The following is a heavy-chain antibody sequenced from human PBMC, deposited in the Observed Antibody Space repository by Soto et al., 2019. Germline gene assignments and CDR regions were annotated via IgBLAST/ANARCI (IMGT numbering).Heavy chain of an antibody. V-gene: IGHV4-34*01. CDR2: ISQSGFT. Sequence: SETLSLTCAVSTESLRGYYWTWIRQSPGKGLEWIGEISQSGFTNYNPSLESRVTLSVDTSKSEFSLHLTSMTAADTAVYYCARHEWYSSGYDFDYWGQGTLVTVSS. CDR3: ARHEWYSSGYDFDY. CDR1: TESLRGYY. J-gene: IGHJ4*02. D-gene: IGHD6-19*01.